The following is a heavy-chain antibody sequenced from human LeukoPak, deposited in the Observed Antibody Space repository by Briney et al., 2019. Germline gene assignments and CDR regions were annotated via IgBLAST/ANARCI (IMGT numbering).Heavy chain of an antibody. Sequence: TSETLSLTCTVSGGSISSSSYYWGWIRQPPGKGLEWIGSIYYSGSTYYNPSLKSRVTMSVDTSKNQFSLKLSSVTAADTAVYYCARLYADYDILTGYYVGLYFDYWGQGTLVTVSS. V-gene: IGHV4-39*01. CDR3: ARLYADYDILTGYYVGLYFDY. CDR1: GGSISSSSYY. J-gene: IGHJ4*02. D-gene: IGHD3-9*01. CDR2: IYYSGST.